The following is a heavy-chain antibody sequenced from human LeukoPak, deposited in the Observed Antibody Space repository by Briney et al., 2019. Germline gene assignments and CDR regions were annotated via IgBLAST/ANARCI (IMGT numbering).Heavy chain of an antibody. D-gene: IGHD1-1*01. V-gene: IGHV3-30*02. CDR1: GFTFSSYG. CDR3: AKDARYNWNSTGGRYFDY. J-gene: IGHJ4*02. Sequence: GGSLRLSCAASGFTFSSYGMHWVRQAPGKGLEGVAFIRYDGSNKYYADSVKGRFTISRDNSKNTLYLQMNSLRAEDTAVYYCAKDARYNWNSTGGRYFDYWGQGTLVTVSS. CDR2: IRYDGSNK.